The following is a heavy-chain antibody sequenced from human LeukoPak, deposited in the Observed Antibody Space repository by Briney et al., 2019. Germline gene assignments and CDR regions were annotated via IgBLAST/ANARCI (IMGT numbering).Heavy chain of an antibody. J-gene: IGHJ4*02. D-gene: IGHD6-13*01. CDR1: GFTFRSYA. Sequence: GGSLRLSCAASGFTFRSYAMSWVRQGPGKGLEWVSTISGSGGSTYYTDSVKGRFTISRDNAKNSLYLQMNSLRAEDTAVYYCARDGYSSSWYWFDYWGQGTLVTVSS. CDR2: ISGSGGST. CDR3: ARDGYSSSWYWFDY. V-gene: IGHV3-23*01.